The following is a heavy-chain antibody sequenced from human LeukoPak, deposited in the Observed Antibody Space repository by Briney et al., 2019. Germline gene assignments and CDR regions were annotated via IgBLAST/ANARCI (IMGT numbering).Heavy chain of an antibody. D-gene: IGHD2-15*01. Sequence: PGGSLRLSCAASGFTFSSYAMSWVRQAPGKGLEWVSAISGSGGSTYYADSVKGRFTISRDNSKNTLYLQMNSLRAEDTAVYYCAKWARFVVAATETYYYYYMDVWGKGTTVTVSS. CDR2: ISGSGGST. CDR1: GFTFSSYA. CDR3: AKWARFVVAATETYYYYYMDV. V-gene: IGHV3-23*01. J-gene: IGHJ6*03.